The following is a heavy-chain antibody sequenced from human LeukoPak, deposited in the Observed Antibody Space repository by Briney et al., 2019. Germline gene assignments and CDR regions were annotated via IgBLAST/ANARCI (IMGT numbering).Heavy chain of an antibody. V-gene: IGHV3-15*01. J-gene: IGHJ4*02. CDR3: TAIAVAGPIDY. CDR1: GFTFSNAW. CDR2: IKGKTDGGTT. Sequence: GGSLRLSCAASGFTFSNAWMSWVRQAPGRGLEWVGRIKGKTDGGTTDYAAPVKGRFTISRDDSKNTLYLQMNSLKTEDTAVYYCTAIAVAGPIDYWGQGTLVTVSS. D-gene: IGHD6-19*01.